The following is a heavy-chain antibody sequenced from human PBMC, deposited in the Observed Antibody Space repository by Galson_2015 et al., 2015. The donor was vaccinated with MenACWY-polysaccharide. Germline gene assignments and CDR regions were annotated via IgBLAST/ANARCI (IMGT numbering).Heavy chain of an antibody. CDR2: ISGGNTI. CDR3: ARTAASHPFDY. CDR1: GFTFSSYE. D-gene: IGHD6-6*01. J-gene: IGHJ4*02. V-gene: IGHV3-48*03. Sequence: SLRLSCAASGFTFSSYEMNWVRQAPGKGLEWVSYISGGNTIYYADSVKGRCTISRDNAKNSLYLQMNSLRAEDTAIYYCARTAASHPFDYWGQGTLVTVPS.